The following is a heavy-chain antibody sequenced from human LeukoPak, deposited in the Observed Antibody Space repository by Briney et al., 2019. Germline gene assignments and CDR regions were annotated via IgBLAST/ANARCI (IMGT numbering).Heavy chain of an antibody. CDR3: ARGLESLRYFDWLSPSFDY. CDR2: MNPNSGNT. D-gene: IGHD3-9*01. J-gene: IGHJ4*02. Sequence: ASVKASCKASGYTFTSSDINWVRQATGQGLEWMGWMNPNSGNTGYAQKFQGRVTMTRNTSISTAYMELSSLRSEDTAVYYCARGLESLRYFDWLSPSFDYWGQGTLVTVSS. CDR1: GYTFTSSD. V-gene: IGHV1-8*01.